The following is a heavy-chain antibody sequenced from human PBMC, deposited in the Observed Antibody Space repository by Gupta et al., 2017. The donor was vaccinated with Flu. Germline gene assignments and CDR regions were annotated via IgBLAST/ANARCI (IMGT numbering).Heavy chain of an antibody. D-gene: IGHD3-16*01. CDR3: AREGYSYSGINDYVDP. J-gene: IGHJ5*02. CDR2: IYTSGIT. CDR1: GASISSGSHY. V-gene: IGHV4-61*02. Sequence: QVQLQESGPGLVKPSQTLSLTCSVSGASISSGSHYWSSIRQPAGRGLEWIGRIYTSGITNYNPSLKSRVTISVDTSTNQFSLRLTSLTAADTAVYDCAREGYSYSGINDYVDPWGQGTLGTVSS.